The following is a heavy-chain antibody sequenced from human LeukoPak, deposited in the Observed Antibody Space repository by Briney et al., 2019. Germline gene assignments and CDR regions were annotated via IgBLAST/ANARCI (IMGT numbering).Heavy chain of an antibody. V-gene: IGHV3-23*01. CDR1: GFTFSSYS. CDR3: ATETGSSRGYFDY. D-gene: IGHD3-10*01. Sequence: PGGSLRLSCAASGFTFSSYSMNWVRQAPGKGLEWVSAISGSGSTTYYADSVKGRFTISRDNSKNTLYLQINSLRAEDTAVFYCATETGSSRGYFDYWGQGTLVTVSS. CDR2: ISGSGSTT. J-gene: IGHJ4*02.